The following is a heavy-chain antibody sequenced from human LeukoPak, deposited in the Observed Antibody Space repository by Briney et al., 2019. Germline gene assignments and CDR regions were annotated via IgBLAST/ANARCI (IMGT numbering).Heavy chain of an antibody. D-gene: IGHD5-24*01. Sequence: KASETLSLTCTVSGGSISSSSYYWGWNRQPPGKGLEWIASIYYSGSTYYNPSLKSRVTISVDTSKNQFSLKLSSVTAADTAVYYCGRVRDGYNSGFYYMDVWGKGTTVTVSS. CDR1: GGSISSSSYY. V-gene: IGHV4-39*01. CDR2: IYYSGST. J-gene: IGHJ6*03. CDR3: GRVRDGYNSGFYYMDV.